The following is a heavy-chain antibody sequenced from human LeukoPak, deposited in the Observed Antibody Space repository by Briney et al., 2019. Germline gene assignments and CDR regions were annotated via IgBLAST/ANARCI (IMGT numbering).Heavy chain of an antibody. Sequence: PGGSLRLSCAASGFTFSTYAMNWVRQAPGEGLEWVSTINHNGGNTYYAASVKGRFTIARDNSKNTLYLQMNSLRAEDTAVYYCAKVYIWNEYYFDYWGQGTLVTVSS. D-gene: IGHD1-1*01. CDR1: GFTFSTYA. V-gene: IGHV3-23*01. CDR3: AKVYIWNEYYFDY. J-gene: IGHJ4*02. CDR2: INHNGGNT.